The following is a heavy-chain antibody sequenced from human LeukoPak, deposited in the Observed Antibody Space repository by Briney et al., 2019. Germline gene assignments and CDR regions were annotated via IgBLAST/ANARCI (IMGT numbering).Heavy chain of an antibody. CDR2: IYYSGYT. Sequence: PSETLSLTCTVFGGSISSYYWSWIRQPPGKGLEWIGYIYYSGYTNYNPSLKSRVTISVDTSKNQFSLKLSSVTAADTAVYYCARDHSSSSPPKYWGQGTLVTVSS. J-gene: IGHJ4*02. CDR1: GGSISSYY. D-gene: IGHD6-6*01. V-gene: IGHV4-59*01. CDR3: ARDHSSSSPPKY.